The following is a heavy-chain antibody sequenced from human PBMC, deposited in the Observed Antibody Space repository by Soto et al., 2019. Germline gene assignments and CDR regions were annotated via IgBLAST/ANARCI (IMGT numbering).Heavy chain of an antibody. CDR3: ARVGSNYDILTGYLPHNWFDP. CDR1: GGSISSGGYY. D-gene: IGHD3-9*01. J-gene: IGHJ5*02. Sequence: QVQLQESGPGLVKPSQTLSLTCTVSGGSISSGGYYWSWIRQHPGKGLEWIGYIFYSGSTYYNPSLKSRVTISVDTSKNQFSLKLSSVTAADTAVYYCARVGSNYDILTGYLPHNWFDPWGQGTLVTVSS. CDR2: IFYSGST. V-gene: IGHV4-31*03.